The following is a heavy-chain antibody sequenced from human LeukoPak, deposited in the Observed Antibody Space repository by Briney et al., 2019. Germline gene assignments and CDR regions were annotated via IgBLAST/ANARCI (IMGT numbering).Heavy chain of an antibody. CDR2: ISGSGGST. V-gene: IGHV3-23*01. J-gene: IGHJ4*02. Sequence: PGGSLRLSCAASGFTFSSYAMSWVRQAPGKGLEWVSAISGSGGSTYYADSVKGRFTISRDNSKNTLYLQMNSLRAEDTAVYYCAKDRNYYDSSGYYPGFDYWGQGTLVTVSS. CDR3: AKDRNYYDSSGYYPGFDY. CDR1: GFTFSSYA. D-gene: IGHD3-22*01.